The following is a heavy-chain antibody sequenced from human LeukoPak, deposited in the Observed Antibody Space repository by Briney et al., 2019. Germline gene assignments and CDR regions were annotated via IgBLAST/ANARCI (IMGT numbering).Heavy chain of an antibody. Sequence: ASVKVSCKASGYIFTGYYMHWVRQAPGQGLEWMGWINPNSGDTNYAQKFQGRVTMTRDTSISTAYMELSRLRSDDTAVYYCARDLVVVSAATWFDPWGQGTLVTVSS. V-gene: IGHV1-2*02. CDR1: GYIFTGYY. D-gene: IGHD2-2*01. J-gene: IGHJ5*02. CDR2: INPNSGDT. CDR3: ARDLVVVSAATWFDP.